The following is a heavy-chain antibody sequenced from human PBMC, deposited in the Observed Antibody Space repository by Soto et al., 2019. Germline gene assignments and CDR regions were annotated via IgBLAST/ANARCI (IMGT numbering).Heavy chain of an antibody. CDR1: GFTFSSYA. J-gene: IGHJ3*02. D-gene: IGHD6-13*01. V-gene: IGHV3-30-3*01. Sequence: PGGSLRLSCAASGFTFSSYAMHWVRQAPGKGLEWVAVISYDGSNKYYADSVKGRFTISRVNSKNTLYLQMNSLRAEDTAVYYCASLTIRIAAAGIFSPRGAFDIWGQGTMVTVSS. CDR2: ISYDGSNK. CDR3: ASLTIRIAAAGIFSPRGAFDI.